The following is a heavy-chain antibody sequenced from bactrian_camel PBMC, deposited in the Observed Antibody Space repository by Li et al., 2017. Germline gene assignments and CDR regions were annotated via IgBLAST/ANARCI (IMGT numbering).Heavy chain of an antibody. CDR2: INSGSGGT. V-gene: IGHV3S42*01. CDR3: ATPVRPDCTFGYCYGSFNY. D-gene: IGHD2*01. Sequence: DVQLVESGGGSVQPGGSLILSCTVSGDTYGDTYGSSCLGWVRQAPGKGLEWVSVINSGSGGTRYADSLKGRFTTSRDNAKTTLYLQMHSLKPEDTALYYCATPVRPDCTFGYCYGSFNYWGQGTQVTVS. CDR1: GDTYGDTYG. J-gene: IGHJ4*01.